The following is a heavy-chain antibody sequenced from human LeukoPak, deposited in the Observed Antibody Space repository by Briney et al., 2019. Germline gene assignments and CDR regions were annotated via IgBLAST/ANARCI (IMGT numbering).Heavy chain of an antibody. D-gene: IGHD6-13*01. CDR1: GFTFSNFY. Sequence: PGGSLRLSCAASGFTFSNFYMSWVRQAPGKGLEWVAKINQDGSQKYYVDSLKGRFTISRDNAKNSLFLQMYSLRAEDTSVYYCARGSIAAANFDFWGQGSLVTVSS. J-gene: IGHJ4*02. V-gene: IGHV3-7*01. CDR3: ARGSIAAANFDF. CDR2: INQDGSQK.